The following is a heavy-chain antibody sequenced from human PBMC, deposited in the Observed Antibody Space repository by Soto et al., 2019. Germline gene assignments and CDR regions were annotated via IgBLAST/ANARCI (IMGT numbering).Heavy chain of an antibody. V-gene: IGHV3-23*01. J-gene: IGHJ4*02. D-gene: IGHD3-9*01. CDR2: ISGSGGST. CDR1: GFTFSSYA. Sequence: GGSLRLSCAASGFTFSSYAMSWVRQAPGKGLEWVSAISGSGGSTYYADSVKGRFTISRDNSKNTLYLQMNSLRAEDTAVYYCAKDWYDILTGYPFDYWGQGTLVTVSS. CDR3: AKDWYDILTGYPFDY.